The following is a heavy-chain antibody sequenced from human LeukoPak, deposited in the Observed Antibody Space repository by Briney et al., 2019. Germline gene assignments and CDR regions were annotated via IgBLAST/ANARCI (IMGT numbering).Heavy chain of an antibody. CDR1: GFTFSDYY. CDR2: ISSSSSYI. J-gene: IGHJ4*02. V-gene: IGHV3-11*06. D-gene: IGHD1-1*01. CDR3: ARDPSGLGGGTGYYFDY. Sequence: GGSLRLSCAASGFTFSDYYMSWIRRAPGKGLEWVSSISSSSSYIYYADSVKGRFTISRDNDKNSLYLQMNSLRAEDTAVYYCARDPSGLGGGTGYYFDYWGQGTLVTVSS.